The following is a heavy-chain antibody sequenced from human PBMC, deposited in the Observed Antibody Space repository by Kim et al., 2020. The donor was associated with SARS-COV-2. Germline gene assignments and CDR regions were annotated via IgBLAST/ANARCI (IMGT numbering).Heavy chain of an antibody. V-gene: IGHV3-23*03. D-gene: IGHD6-19*01. CDR2: IYSGGSST. CDR3: AKDGLGSGWSIYYYGMDV. CDR1: GFTFSSYA. Sequence: GGSLRLSCAASGFTFSSYAMSWVRQAPGKGLEWVSVIYSGGSSTYYADSVKGRFTISRDNSKNTLYLQMNSLRAEDTAVYYCAKDGLGSGWSIYYYGMDVWGQGTTVTVSS. J-gene: IGHJ6*02.